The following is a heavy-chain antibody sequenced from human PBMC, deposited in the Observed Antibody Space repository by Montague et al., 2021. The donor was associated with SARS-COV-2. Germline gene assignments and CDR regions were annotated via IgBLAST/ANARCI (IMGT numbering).Heavy chain of an antibody. Sequence: SETLSLTCTVSNASITTSNCWTWVRREPGKGLEWVGAINHSGTLNYNQSLMSRVTISVDTSKNHLSLNLNSVTAADTARYLCATRIRITVFRGVPLTTHSGESWGQGIMVTVSS. CDR2: INHSGTL. V-gene: IGHV4/OR15-8*01. CDR1: NASITTSNC. J-gene: IGHJ5*02. D-gene: IGHD3-10*01. CDR3: ATRIRITVFRGVPLTTHSGES.